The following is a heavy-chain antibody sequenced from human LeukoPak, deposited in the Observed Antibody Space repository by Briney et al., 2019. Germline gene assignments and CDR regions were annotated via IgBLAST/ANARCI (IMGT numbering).Heavy chain of an antibody. Sequence: AGGSLRLSCAPSGFTFSTYEVNWVRQAPGKGLEWLAHISNSGDTIHYATSVEDRFTISRDNAKNSVYLQMNSLRVEDTALYYCARDATTTVGWVYMDVWGKGAAVTIS. CDR3: ARDATTTVGWVYMDV. V-gene: IGHV3-48*03. D-gene: IGHD4-11*01. J-gene: IGHJ6*03. CDR1: GFTFSTYE. CDR2: ISNSGDTI.